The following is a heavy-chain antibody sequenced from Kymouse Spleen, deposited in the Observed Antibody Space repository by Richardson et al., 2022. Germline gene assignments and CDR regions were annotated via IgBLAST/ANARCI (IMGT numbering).Heavy chain of an antibody. D-gene: IGHD6-13*01. J-gene: IGHJ4*02. CDR2: ISWNSGSI. V-gene: IGHV3-9*01. CDR1: GFTFDDYA. CDR3: AKDTAAAVPFDY. Sequence: VQLVESGGGLVQPGRSLRLSCAASGFTFDDYAMHWVRQAPGKGLEWVSGISWNSGSIGYADSVKGRFTISRDNAKNSLYLQMNSLRAEDTALYYCAKDTAAAVPFDYWGQGTLVTVSS.